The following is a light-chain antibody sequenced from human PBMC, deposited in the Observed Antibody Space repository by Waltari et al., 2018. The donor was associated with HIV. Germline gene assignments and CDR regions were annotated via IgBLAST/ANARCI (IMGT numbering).Light chain of an antibody. CDR3: CSYAGRYTYV. J-gene: IGLJ1*01. CDR1: SSDVGGYNY. Sequence: QSALTQPRSVSGSPGQSVTISCTGTSSDVGGYNYGPWYQHHPGKAPKFMIYDVTKRPSGVPDRFSGSKSGNTASLTISGLQAEDEADYYCCSYAGRYTYVFGTGTKVTVL. V-gene: IGLV2-11*01. CDR2: DVT.